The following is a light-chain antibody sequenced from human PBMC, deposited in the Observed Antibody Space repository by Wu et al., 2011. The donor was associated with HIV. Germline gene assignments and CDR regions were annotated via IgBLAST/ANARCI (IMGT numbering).Light chain of an antibody. J-gene: IGKJ2*03. V-gene: IGKV3-15*01. CDR1: QSITNS. Sequence: ETVLSQSPATLSLSPGERATLSCRASQSITNSLAWYQHKPGQAPRLLIYRASTRATGIPPRFSGSRSGTDFTLTISSLESEDFAVYYCQQYNNWPPMYSFGQGTRLDIK. CDR3: QQYNNWPPMYS. CDR2: RAS.